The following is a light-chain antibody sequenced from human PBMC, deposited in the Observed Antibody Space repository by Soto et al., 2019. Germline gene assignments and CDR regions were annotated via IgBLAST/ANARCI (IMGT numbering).Light chain of an antibody. CDR2: AAS. Sequence: DVQMTQTPTPLSASVGDRVSITCRASESIGIYLNWYQQKPGKVPNLLIYAASSVFEGVPSRFSGSGSGTNFSLTINSLQPEDFATYFCQQAYRTTWTYGQGTKVDIK. V-gene: IGKV1-39*01. CDR3: QQAYRTTWT. J-gene: IGKJ1*01. CDR1: ESIGIY.